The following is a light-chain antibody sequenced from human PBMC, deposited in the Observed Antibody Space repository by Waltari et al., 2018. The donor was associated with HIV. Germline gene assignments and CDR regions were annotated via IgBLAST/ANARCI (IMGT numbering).Light chain of an antibody. CDR3: QQSYSSPT. Sequence: GDRLTITCRASQNIGHYLNWYQQKPGRAPTLLIYTATTLQSGVPFRFSGSGSGTDFTLTITNVRPEDFATYFCQQSYSSPTFGPGTTVDL. CDR2: TAT. J-gene: IGKJ3*01. V-gene: IGKV1-39*01. CDR1: QNIGHY.